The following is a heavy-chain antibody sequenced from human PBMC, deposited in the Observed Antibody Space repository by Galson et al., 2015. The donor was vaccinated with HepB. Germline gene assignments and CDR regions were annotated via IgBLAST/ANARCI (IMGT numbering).Heavy chain of an antibody. Sequence: SLRLSCAASGFTFSSYAMSWVRQAPGKGLEWVSAISGSGGSTYYADSVKGRFTISRDNSKNTLYLQLNSLRAEDTAVDYCAKAGYSSGWVGDGGFDYWCQGTLVTVSS. CDR2: ISGSGGST. J-gene: IGHJ4*02. V-gene: IGHV3-23*01. CDR1: GFTFSSYA. D-gene: IGHD6-19*01. CDR3: AKAGYSSGWVGDGGFDY.